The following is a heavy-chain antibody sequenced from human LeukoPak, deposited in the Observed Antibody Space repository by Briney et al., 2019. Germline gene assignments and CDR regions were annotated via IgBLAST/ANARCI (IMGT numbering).Heavy chain of an antibody. Sequence: GRSLRLSCAASGYTFSSYGMSWVRQAPGQGLEWVAVISSDGSNKYYADSLKGRFTISRDNSKNTLYLQMNSLRAEDMAVYYCARDDSSGYPSYWGQGTLVTVSS. CDR3: ARDDSSGYPSY. V-gene: IGHV3-30*03. CDR1: GYTFSSYG. CDR2: ISSDGSNK. J-gene: IGHJ4*02. D-gene: IGHD3-22*01.